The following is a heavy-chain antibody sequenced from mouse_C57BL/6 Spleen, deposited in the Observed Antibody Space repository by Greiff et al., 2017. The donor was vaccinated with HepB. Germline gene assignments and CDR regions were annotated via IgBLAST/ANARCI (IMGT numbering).Heavy chain of an antibody. J-gene: IGHJ4*01. CDR1: GFTFSDYY. CDR2: INYDGSST. CDR3: ARSYPGYAMDY. Sequence: EVMLVESEGGLVQPGSSMKLSCTASGFTFSDYYMAWVRQVPEKGLEWVANINYDGSSTYYLDSLKSRFIISRDNAKNILYLQMSSLKSEDTATYYCARSYPGYAMDYWGQGTSVTVSS. V-gene: IGHV5-16*01. D-gene: IGHD2-10*01.